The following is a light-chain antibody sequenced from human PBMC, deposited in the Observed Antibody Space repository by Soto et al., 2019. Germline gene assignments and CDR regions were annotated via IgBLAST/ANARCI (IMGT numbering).Light chain of an antibody. V-gene: IGLV2-8*01. Sequence: QSVLTQPPSASGTPGQGVTISCSGSISNIGSRTVKWYQQFPGTAPQLMIYEVNKRPSGVPDRFSGSKSGNTAPLTVSGLQAEDEADYYCSSYAGSSNVFGTGTKVTVL. CDR2: EVN. CDR1: ISNIGSRT. CDR3: SSYAGSSNV. J-gene: IGLJ1*01.